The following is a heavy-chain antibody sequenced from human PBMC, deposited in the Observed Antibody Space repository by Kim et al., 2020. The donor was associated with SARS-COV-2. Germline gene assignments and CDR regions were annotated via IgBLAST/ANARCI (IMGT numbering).Heavy chain of an antibody. Sequence: GGSLRLSCAASGFTFSSYAMHWVRQAPGKGLEWVVVISYDGSNKYYADSVKGRFTISRDNSKNTLYLQMNSLRAEDTAVYYCATLPRVAVAGRRYYFDYWGQGTLVTVSS. J-gene: IGHJ4*02. D-gene: IGHD6-19*01. CDR3: ATLPRVAVAGRRYYFDY. CDR1: GFTFSSYA. V-gene: IGHV3-30-3*01. CDR2: ISYDGSNK.